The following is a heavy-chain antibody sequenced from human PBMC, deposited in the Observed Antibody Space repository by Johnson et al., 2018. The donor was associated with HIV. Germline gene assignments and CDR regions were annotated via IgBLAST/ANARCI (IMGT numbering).Heavy chain of an antibody. J-gene: IGHJ3*01. V-gene: IGHV3-7*02. CDR2: IKQDGSEK. CDR1: GFTFSSYW. D-gene: IGHD3-10*01. Sequence: VQLVESGGGVVQPGRSLRLSCAASGFTFSSYWMSWVRQAPGKGLEWVANIKQDGSEKYYADSVKGRFTLSRDNSKNTLDLQMNSLTIEDTAVFYCAKTRMGGILDAFDLWGQGTMVIVS. CDR3: AKTRMGGILDAFDL.